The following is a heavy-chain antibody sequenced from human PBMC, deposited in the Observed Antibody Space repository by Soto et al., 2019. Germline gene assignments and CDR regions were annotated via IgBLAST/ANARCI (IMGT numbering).Heavy chain of an antibody. CDR1: GSRFSNYV. J-gene: IGHJ5*02. V-gene: IGHV1-69*06. Sequence: QVQLVQSGAEVKTPGSSLKVSCKVSGSRFSNYVISWVRQAPGHGLEWLGRIIPIFNSTKYAQNIQGRVTITADKSTCTASLELSSLRSDDTAVYYCAREGRGKKAGYNGLVSRGSWAQGPMVTVSS. CDR2: IIPIFNST. CDR3: AREGRGKKAGYNGLVSRGS. D-gene: IGHD2-2*02.